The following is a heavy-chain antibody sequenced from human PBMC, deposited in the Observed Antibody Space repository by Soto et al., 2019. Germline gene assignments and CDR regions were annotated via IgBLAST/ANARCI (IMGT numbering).Heavy chain of an antibody. V-gene: IGHV4-61*01. CDR1: GGSVNSDNYY. CDR3: AREYSNSPEAFDS. D-gene: IGHD1-26*01. J-gene: IGHJ4*02. CDR2: IYYTGRT. Sequence: PSETLSLTCTVSGGSVNSDNYYWSWIRQPPGKGLEWIGYIYYTGRTNYNPSLMSRVTISLDASRNQFSLKLSSVTAADTAVFYCAREYSNSPEAFDSWGQGTLVTVPS.